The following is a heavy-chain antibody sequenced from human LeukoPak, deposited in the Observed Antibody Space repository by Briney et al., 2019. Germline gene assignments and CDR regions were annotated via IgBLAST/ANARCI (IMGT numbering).Heavy chain of an antibody. D-gene: IGHD1-26*01. V-gene: IGHV3-7*03. CDR1: GFIVSSYW. CDR3: AKANRGGATTEFDY. Sequence: GGSLRLSCAASGFIVSSYWMSWVRQAPGKGLEWVANIKEDGSEKHYIDSVKGRFTISRDNAKNSLYLQMNSLRAEDMALYYCAKANRGGATTEFDYWGQGTLVTVSS. J-gene: IGHJ4*02. CDR2: IKEDGSEK.